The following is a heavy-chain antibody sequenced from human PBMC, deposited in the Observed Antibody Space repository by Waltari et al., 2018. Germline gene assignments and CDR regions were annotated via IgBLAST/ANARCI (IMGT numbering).Heavy chain of an antibody. Sequence: QVQLQESGPGLAKASQTLSLTCDASGGSISTLNFYWCWIRQPAGKGLEWIGRIYRSGVTDYNPSLRGRATMFLDMSKNQFSLTVDSLIAADTAVYYCAVSPDTATSRAAFHFWGPGTTVSVSS. CDR1: GGSISTLNFY. J-gene: IGHJ6*02. CDR2: IYRSGVT. V-gene: IGHV4-61*02. CDR3: AVSPDTATSRAAFHF. D-gene: IGHD5-18*01.